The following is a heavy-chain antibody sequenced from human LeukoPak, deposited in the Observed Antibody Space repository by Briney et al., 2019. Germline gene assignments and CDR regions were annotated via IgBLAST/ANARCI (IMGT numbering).Heavy chain of an antibody. CDR2: IYTSGST. V-gene: IGHV4-4*07. CDR1: GGSISSYY. D-gene: IGHD2-2*02. CDR3: ARDHKGYCSSTSCYMMDV. Sequence: SETLSHTCTVSGGSISSYYWSWIRQPAGKGLEWIGRIYTSGSTNYNPSLKSRVTMSVDTSKNQFSLKLSSVTAADTAVYYCARDHKGYCSSTSCYMMDVWGKGTTVTVSS. J-gene: IGHJ6*04.